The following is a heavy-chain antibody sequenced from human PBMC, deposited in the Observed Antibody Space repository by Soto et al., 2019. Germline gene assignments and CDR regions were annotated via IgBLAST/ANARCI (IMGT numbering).Heavy chain of an antibody. Sequence: EVQLVESGGGLVQPGGSLRLSCAASGFNFYSYWMSWVRQAPGKGLGWVANIKQDGSETYYVDSVKGRFTISRDNAKNSLYLQMNSLRAEDTAVYYCARDAEYGGYYYFDYWGQGTLVTVSS. D-gene: IGHD3-22*01. J-gene: IGHJ4*02. CDR3: ARDAEYGGYYYFDY. V-gene: IGHV3-7*01. CDR2: IKQDGSET. CDR1: GFNFYSYW.